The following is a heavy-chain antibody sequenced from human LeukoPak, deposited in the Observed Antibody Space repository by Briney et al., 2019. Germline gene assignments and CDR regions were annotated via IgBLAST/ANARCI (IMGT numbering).Heavy chain of an antibody. CDR2: INWNGGST. J-gene: IGHJ3*02. D-gene: IGHD3-22*01. CDR1: GFTFDDNG. V-gene: IGHV3-20*04. CDR3: ARDYDSSGYSDAFDI. Sequence: GGSLRLSCAASGFTFDDNGMSWVRQAPGKGLEWVSGINWNGGSTGYADSVKGRFTISRVNAKNSLYLQMNSLRAEDTALYYCARDYDSSGYSDAFDIWGQGTMVTVSS.